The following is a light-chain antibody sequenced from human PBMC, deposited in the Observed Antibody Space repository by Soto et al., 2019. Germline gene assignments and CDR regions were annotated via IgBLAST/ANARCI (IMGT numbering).Light chain of an antibody. J-gene: IGKJ4*01. CDR3: QQSYSTLLT. V-gene: IGKV1-39*01. CDR2: AAS. CDR1: QSISSY. Sequence: DIQMTQSPSSLSASVGDRVTITCRASQSISSYLNWYQQKPGKAPKLLIYAASSLQSGVPSRFSGSGSGTDFTLTISSLQPEDCATYDCQQSYSTLLTFGGGTKGEIK.